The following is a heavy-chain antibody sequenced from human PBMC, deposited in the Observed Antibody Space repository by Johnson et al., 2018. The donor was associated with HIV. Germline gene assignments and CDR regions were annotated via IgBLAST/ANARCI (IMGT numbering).Heavy chain of an antibody. Sequence: VQLVESGGVLVQPGGSLRLSCAASGFNVSSSYMSWVRQAPGKGLEWVSLLYSGGTTYYTDSVKGRFTLSRDNSKNTLYLQMNTLRAEDTAAYYCTRDPFPRFFAFDLWGPGTMVTVSS. CDR1: GFNVSSSY. J-gene: IGHJ3*01. V-gene: IGHV3-66*01. CDR2: LYSGGTT. CDR3: TRDPFPRFFAFDL. D-gene: IGHD3-3*01.